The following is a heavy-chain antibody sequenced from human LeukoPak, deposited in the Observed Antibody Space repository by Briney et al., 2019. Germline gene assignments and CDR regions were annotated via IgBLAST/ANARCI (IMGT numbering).Heavy chain of an antibody. V-gene: IGHV4-34*01. CDR1: GGSVNSGSYY. CDR3: ARWGGYYTSL. D-gene: IGHD3-10*01. CDR2: INHSGST. J-gene: IGHJ4*02. Sequence: SETLSLTCTVSGGSVNSGSYYWSWIRQPPGKGLEWIGEINHSGSTNYNPSLKSRVTISVDTSKNQFSLKLSTVTAADTAVYYCARWGGYYTSLWGQGTLVTVSP.